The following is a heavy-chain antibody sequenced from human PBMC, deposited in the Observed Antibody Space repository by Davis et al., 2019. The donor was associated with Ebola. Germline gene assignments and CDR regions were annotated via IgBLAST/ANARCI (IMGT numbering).Heavy chain of an antibody. CDR1: GFTFSRYA. J-gene: IGHJ6*02. D-gene: IGHD3-9*01. V-gene: IGHV3-21*01. CDR2: ISSSGGNS. Sequence: GGSLRLSCEASGFTFSRYAMTWVRQAPGKGLEWVSSISSSGGNSFYMDSVKGRFTISRDNAKNSLYLQMNSLRAEDTAVYYCARDRLASYDILTGYYHDYYYYGMDVWGQGTTVTVSS. CDR3: ARDRLASYDILTGYYHDYYYYGMDV.